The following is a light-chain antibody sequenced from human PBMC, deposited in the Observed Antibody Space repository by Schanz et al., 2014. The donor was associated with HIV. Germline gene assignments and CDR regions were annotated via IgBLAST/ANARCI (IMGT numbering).Light chain of an antibody. J-gene: IGLJ2*01. Sequence: QSVLTQPPSVSAAPGQKVTISCSGSSSNIGNNYVSWYQQFPGTAPKLLIFDNYQRPSGVPDRFSGSKSGTSATLGITGLQNGDEDDYYCGTWDSSLSGVVFGGGTKLTVL. CDR1: SSNIGNNY. CDR2: DNY. V-gene: IGLV1-51*01. CDR3: GTWDSSLSGVV.